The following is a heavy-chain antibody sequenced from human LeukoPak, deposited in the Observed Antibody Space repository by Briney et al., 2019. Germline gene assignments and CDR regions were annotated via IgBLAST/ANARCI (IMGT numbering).Heavy chain of an antibody. Sequence: PGGSLRLSCAASGFCFSSDWMSWVRQAPGKGLEWVANIKQDGSEKYYVDSVKGRFTISRDNAKNLLYLQMNSLRAEDTAVYYCTRDLRGYSYGLDYWGQGTLVTVSS. V-gene: IGHV3-7*04. CDR1: GFCFSSDW. D-gene: IGHD5-18*01. J-gene: IGHJ4*02. CDR3: TRDLRGYSYGLDY. CDR2: IKQDGSEK.